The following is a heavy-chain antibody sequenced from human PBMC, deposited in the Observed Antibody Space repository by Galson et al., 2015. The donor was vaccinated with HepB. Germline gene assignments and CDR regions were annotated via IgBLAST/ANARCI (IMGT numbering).Heavy chain of an antibody. CDR2: IDWDDDK. CDR1: GFSLSTSGMC. J-gene: IGHJ4*02. Sequence: PALVKPTQTLTLTCTFSGFSLSTSGMCVSWIRQPPGKALEWLARIDWDDDKYYSTSLKTRLTISKDTSKNQVVLTMTNMDPVDTATYYCARTYCSSTSCSVDYWGQGTLVTVSS. V-gene: IGHV2-70*11. CDR3: ARTYCSSTSCSVDY. D-gene: IGHD2-2*01.